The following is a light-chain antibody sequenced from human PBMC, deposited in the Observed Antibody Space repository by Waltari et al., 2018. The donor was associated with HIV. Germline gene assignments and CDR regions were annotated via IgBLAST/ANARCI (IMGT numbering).Light chain of an antibody. CDR3: ASWDDALSSWL. Sequence: QSGLRQPPSTSRPPGQRVVLSCSGSSSNVGKNYVSWFQQLPGAAPRLLIYRNDRRPSGVPDRFTAAKSGTSASLVISGLRSDDEAEYFCASWDDALSSWLFGGGTKLTVL. CDR1: SSNVGKNY. CDR2: RND. V-gene: IGLV1-47*01. J-gene: IGLJ2*01.